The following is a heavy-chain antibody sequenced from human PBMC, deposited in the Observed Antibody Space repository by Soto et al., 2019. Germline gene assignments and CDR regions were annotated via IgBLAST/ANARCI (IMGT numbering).Heavy chain of an antibody. CDR2: IYWDDDK. CDR3: AHSDYYGSWYFVY. Sequence: ESGPTMVNPTHTLTLTCLLSGVSLKTSGVGVGWIRQPPGKALEWLALIYWDDDKRYSPSLKSRLTITKDTSKNQVVLIMTSVDPVDTATYYCAHSDYYGSWYFVYWGQGTLVTVSS. V-gene: IGHV2-5*02. J-gene: IGHJ4*02. CDR1: GVSLKTSGVG. D-gene: IGHD3-10*01.